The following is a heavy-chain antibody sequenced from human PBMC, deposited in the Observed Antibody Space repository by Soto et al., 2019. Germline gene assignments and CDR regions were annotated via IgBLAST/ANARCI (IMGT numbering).Heavy chain of an antibody. CDR1: VGASISVGYY. D-gene: IGHD3-3*01. J-gene: IGHJ4*02. CDR3: ARQYYDSWSGYSRGEYFEY. V-gene: IGHV4-39*01. CDR2: IYYSGST. Sequence: TSGTLCLTCTVCVGASISVGYYLCLIRQPPWNGLEWIGSIYYSGSTYYNPYLKSRVTISVDTSKNQFSLKLSSVTAADTAVYYCARQYYDSWSGYSRGEYFEYCGQGNMVNVSS.